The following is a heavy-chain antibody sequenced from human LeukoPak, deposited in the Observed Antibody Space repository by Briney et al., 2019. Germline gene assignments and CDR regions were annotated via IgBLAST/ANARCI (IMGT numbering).Heavy chain of an antibody. Sequence: PSETLSLTCAVYGGSFSGYYWSWIRQPPGKGLEWIGYIYYSGSTNYNPSLKSRVTISVDTSKNQFSLKLSSVTAADTAVYYCARTTTYYYYYYMDVWGKGTTVTVSS. CDR3: ARTTTYYYYYYMDV. D-gene: IGHD4-11*01. V-gene: IGHV4-59*01. CDR1: GGSFSGYY. CDR2: IYYSGST. J-gene: IGHJ6*03.